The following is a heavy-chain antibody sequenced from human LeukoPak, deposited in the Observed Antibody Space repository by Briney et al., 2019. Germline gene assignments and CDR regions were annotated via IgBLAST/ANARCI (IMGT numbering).Heavy chain of an antibody. CDR1: GYSFTSYW. V-gene: IGHV5-51*01. J-gene: IGHJ4*02. CDR2: IYPGDSDT. Sequence: GESLKISCKGSGYSFTSYWIGWVRRMPGKGLEWMGIIYPGDSDTRYSPSFQGQVTISADKSISTAYLQWSSLKASDTAMYYCARGSSPGGYSSSWYLYYWGQGTLVTVSS. D-gene: IGHD6-13*01. CDR3: ARGSSPGGYSSSWYLYY.